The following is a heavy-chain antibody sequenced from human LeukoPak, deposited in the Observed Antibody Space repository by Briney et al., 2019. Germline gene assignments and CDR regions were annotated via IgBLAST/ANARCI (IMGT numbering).Heavy chain of an antibody. V-gene: IGHV4-34*01. CDR1: GGPFSGYY. Sequence: SETVSLTCGVYGGPFSGYYWSWIRQPPGKGLEWIGEINHSGSTNYNPSLKSRVTISVDTSKNQFSLKLSSVTAADTAVYYCASGYDILTGYPRAYYFDYWGQGTLVTVSS. J-gene: IGHJ4*02. D-gene: IGHD3-9*01. CDR3: ASGYDILTGYPRAYYFDY. CDR2: INHSGST.